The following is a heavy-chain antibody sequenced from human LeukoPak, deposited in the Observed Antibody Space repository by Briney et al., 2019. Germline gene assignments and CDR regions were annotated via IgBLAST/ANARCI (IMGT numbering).Heavy chain of an antibody. CDR3: ARFRTGGVVAASRGYYYYGMDV. V-gene: IGHV3-21*01. CDR1: GFTFSSYS. Sequence: GGSLRLSCAASGFTFSSYSMNWVRQAPGKGLEWVSSISSSSYIYYADSVKGRFTISRDNAKNSLYLQMNSLRAEDTAVYYCARFRTGGVVAASRGYYYYGMDVWAKGPRSPSP. D-gene: IGHD2-15*01. CDR2: ISSSSYI. J-gene: IGHJ6*02.